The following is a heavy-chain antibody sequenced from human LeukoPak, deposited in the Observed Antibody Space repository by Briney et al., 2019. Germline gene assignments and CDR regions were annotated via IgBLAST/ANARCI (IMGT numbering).Heavy chain of an antibody. CDR2: ISSSSSYI. D-gene: IGHD3-22*01. V-gene: IGHV3-21*01. Sequence: GGSLRLSCAASGFTFSSYSMNWVRGAPGKGREGVSYISSSSSYIYYADPVKGRFTISRDNAKNSLYLQMNSLRAEDTAVYYCARGTYYDSSGYIYWAQGTLVSVSS. CDR3: ARGTYYDSSGYIY. J-gene: IGHJ4*02. CDR1: GFTFSSYS.